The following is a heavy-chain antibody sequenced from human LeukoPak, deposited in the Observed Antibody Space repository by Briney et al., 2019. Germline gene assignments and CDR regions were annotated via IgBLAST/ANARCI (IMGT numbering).Heavy chain of an antibody. CDR1: GGSISSGSYY. Sequence: SQTLSLTCTVSGGSISSGSYYWSWIRQPAGKGLEWIGRIYTSGSTNYNPSLKSRVTISVDKSKNQFSLKLSSVTAADTAVYYCARGTDYYDSSGYYYTDYWGQGTLVTVSS. D-gene: IGHD3-22*01. J-gene: IGHJ4*02. CDR2: IYTSGST. CDR3: ARGTDYYDSSGYYYTDY. V-gene: IGHV4-61*02.